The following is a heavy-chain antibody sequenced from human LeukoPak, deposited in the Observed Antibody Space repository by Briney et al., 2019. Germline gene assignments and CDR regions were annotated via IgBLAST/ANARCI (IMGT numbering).Heavy chain of an antibody. CDR2: ISYDGSNK. Sequence: PGRSLRPSCAASGFTFSSYAMHWVRQAPGKGLEWVAVISYDGSNKYYADSVKSRFTISRDNSKNTLYLQMNSLRAEDTAVYYCARDRVGATDYFDYWGQGTLVTVSS. CDR1: GFTFSSYA. J-gene: IGHJ4*02. D-gene: IGHD1-26*01. CDR3: ARDRVGATDYFDY. V-gene: IGHV3-30-3*01.